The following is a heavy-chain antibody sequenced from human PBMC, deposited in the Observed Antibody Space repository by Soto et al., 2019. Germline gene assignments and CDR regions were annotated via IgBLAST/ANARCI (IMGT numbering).Heavy chain of an antibody. Sequence: PGGSLRLSCAASGFTFSNYVMSWVRQAPGKGLEWVSAISGSGGSTYYADSVKGRFTISRDNSKNTLYLQMNGLRAEDTAVYYCANSRVGQHYDSSGYYFFAVPGYYFDYWGQGTLVTVSS. V-gene: IGHV3-23*01. CDR3: ANSRVGQHYDSSGYYFFAVPGYYFDY. J-gene: IGHJ4*02. D-gene: IGHD3-22*01. CDR2: ISGSGGST. CDR1: GFTFSNYV.